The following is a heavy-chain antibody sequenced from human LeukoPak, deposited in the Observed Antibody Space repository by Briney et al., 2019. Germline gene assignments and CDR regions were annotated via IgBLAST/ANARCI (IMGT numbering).Heavy chain of an antibody. D-gene: IGHD1-26*01. J-gene: IGHJ4*02. CDR1: GFTFSSYS. CDR2: ISSSSSYI. CDR3: ARERLRGSGLDY. Sequence: PGGSLRLSCAASGFTFSSYSMNWVRQAPGKGLEWVSSISSSSSYIYYADSVKGRFTISRDNAKNSLYLQMNSLRAEDTAVYYCARERLRGSGLDYWGQGTLVTVSS. V-gene: IGHV3-21*01.